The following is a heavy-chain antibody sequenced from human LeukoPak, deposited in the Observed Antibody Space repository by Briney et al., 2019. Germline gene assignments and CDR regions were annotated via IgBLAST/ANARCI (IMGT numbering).Heavy chain of an antibody. CDR1: GYTFTGYY. Sequence: ASVKVSCKASGYTFTGYYIHWVRQAPGQGLEWMGWINLNSGGTNYAQKSQGRVTMTRDTSIHTAYMELSRLRSDDTAVYYCARVRHKRECPPVFDYWGQGTLVTVSS. J-gene: IGHJ4*02. CDR2: INLNSGGT. D-gene: IGHD3-10*01. CDR3: ARVRHKRECPPVFDY. V-gene: IGHV1-2*02.